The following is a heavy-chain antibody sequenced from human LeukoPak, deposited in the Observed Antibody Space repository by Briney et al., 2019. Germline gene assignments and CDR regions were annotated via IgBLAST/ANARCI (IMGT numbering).Heavy chain of an antibody. J-gene: IGHJ3*02. V-gene: IGHV3-21*01. Sequence: GGSLRLSCAASGFTFSSYSMNWVRQAPGKGLEWVSSISRSSSYIYYADSVKGRFTISRDNAKDSLYLQMNGLRAEDTAVYYCARERIQLWLIEHAFDIWGQGTTVTVSS. CDR3: ARERIQLWLIEHAFDI. CDR1: GFTFSSYS. CDR2: ISRSSSYI. D-gene: IGHD5-18*01.